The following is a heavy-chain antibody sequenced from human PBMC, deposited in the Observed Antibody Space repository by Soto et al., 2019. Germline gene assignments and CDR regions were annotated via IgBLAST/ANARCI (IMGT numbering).Heavy chain of an antibody. CDR1: GGAFSDYA. D-gene: IGHD2-15*01. J-gene: IGHJ6*02. CDR2: IMPIFRAP. CDR3: ASWLKGPDIGNYYYGMDV. Sequence: QVQLVQSGAEVKKPGYSVKVSCKASGGAFSDYAFSWVRQAPGQVLEWLGGIMPIFRAPDYAQKFQGRVTITADEFTRTAYMEMNSLRSEDTAVYYCASWLKGPDIGNYYYGMDVLGQGTTVTVS. V-gene: IGHV1-69*12.